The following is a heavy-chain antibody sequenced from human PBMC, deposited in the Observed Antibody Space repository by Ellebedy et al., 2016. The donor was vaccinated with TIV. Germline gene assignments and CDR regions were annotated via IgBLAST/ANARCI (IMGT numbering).Heavy chain of an antibody. CDR1: GFTFSNYA. J-gene: IGHJ4*01. CDR3: AKSPSRKPGLVDQ. CDR2: LSRSDDST. D-gene: IGHD1-14*01. Sequence: PGGSLRLSCAASGFTFSNYAMSWVRQAPGKGLEWVSALSRSDDSTSYADSVKGRFTISRDNSKNTLYLQMNSLRAEDTAVYYVAKSPSRKPGLVDQWGQGTLVTVSS. V-gene: IGHV3-23*01.